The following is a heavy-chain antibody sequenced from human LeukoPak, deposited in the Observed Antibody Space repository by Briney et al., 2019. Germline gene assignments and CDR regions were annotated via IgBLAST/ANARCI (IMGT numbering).Heavy chain of an antibody. D-gene: IGHD2-21*02. V-gene: IGHV4-39*01. CDR2: IYYSGST. J-gene: IGHJ4*02. Sequence: SETLPLTCTVSGGSISSSSYYWGWIRQPPGKGLEWIGSIYYSGSTYYNPSLKSRVTISVDTSKNQFSLELSSVAAADTAVYYCATLVVTALYYFDYWGQGTLVTVSS. CDR3: ATLVVTALYYFDY. CDR1: GGSISSSSYY.